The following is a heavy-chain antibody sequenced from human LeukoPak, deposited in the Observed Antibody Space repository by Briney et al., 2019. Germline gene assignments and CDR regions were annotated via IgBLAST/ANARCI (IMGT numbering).Heavy chain of an antibody. D-gene: IGHD1/OR15-1a*01. V-gene: IGHV4-4*07. CDR1: GGSMTYYF. Sequence: NPSETLSLTCTVSGGSMTYYFWSWVRQPAGKGLEWIGRIYTNDNSNYNPSLKSRVTMSIDTSKNQFSLRLRSVTAADTAMYYCARESTTLGSPYYFDFWGPGTWVTVSS. CDR2: IYTNDNS. CDR3: ARESTTLGSPYYFDF. J-gene: IGHJ4*02.